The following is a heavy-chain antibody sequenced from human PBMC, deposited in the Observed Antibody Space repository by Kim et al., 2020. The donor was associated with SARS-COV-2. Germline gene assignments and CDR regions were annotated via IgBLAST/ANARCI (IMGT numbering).Heavy chain of an antibody. D-gene: IGHD6-6*01. J-gene: IGHJ4*02. V-gene: IGHV4-59*08. Sequence: NPSRKSRVTISVDTSKNQFSLKLSSVTAADTAVYYCASQSIAARRGSVDWGQGTLVTVSS. CDR3: ASQSIAARRGSVD.